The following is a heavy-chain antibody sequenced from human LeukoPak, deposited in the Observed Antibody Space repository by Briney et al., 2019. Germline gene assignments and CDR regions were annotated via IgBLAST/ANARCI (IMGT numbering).Heavy chain of an antibody. CDR1: GGSFSGYY. V-gene: IGHV4-34*01. CDR3: ARDQYYYDSSGYYRFDY. Sequence: SETLSLTCAVYGGSFSGYYCSWIRQPPGKGLEWIGEINHSGGTNYNPSLKSRVTISVDTSKNQFSLKLSSVTAADTAVYYCARDQYYYDSSGYYRFDYWGQGTLVTVSS. CDR2: INHSGGT. D-gene: IGHD3-22*01. J-gene: IGHJ4*02.